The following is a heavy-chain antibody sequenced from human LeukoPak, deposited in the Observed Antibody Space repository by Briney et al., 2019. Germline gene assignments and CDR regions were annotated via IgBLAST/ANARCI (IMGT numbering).Heavy chain of an antibody. Sequence: GGSLRLSCAASGFTFGTYGIHWVRQAPGKGLEWVAFVAYDGNNKYYADSVKGRFTISRDNSKNTLYLQMNSLGAQDTAVYYCAKDRVLATVVFDYWGQGTLVTVSS. D-gene: IGHD5-24*01. V-gene: IGHV3-30*18. J-gene: IGHJ4*02. CDR2: VAYDGNNK. CDR1: GFTFGTYG. CDR3: AKDRVLATVVFDY.